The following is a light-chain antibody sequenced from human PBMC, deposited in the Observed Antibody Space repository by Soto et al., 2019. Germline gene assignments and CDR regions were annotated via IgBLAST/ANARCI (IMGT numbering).Light chain of an antibody. CDR2: KAS. J-gene: IGKJ1*01. V-gene: IGKV1-5*03. CDR3: QQYNSYSRT. Sequence: DIQITQSPSTLSASVGDRVTITCRASQSISSWLAWYQQKPGKAPKLLIYKASSLESGVPSRFSGSGAGTECTRTISSLQPDDFETDYCQQYNSYSRTFGQGTQVDIK. CDR1: QSISSW.